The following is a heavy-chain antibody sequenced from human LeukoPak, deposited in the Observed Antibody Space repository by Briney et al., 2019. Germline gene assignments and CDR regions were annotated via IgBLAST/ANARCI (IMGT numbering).Heavy chain of an antibody. CDR3: ARDKAHSYGRYFDP. CDR2: ISYGNT. CDR1: GGSISTYY. D-gene: IGHD5-18*01. Sequence: SETLSLTCSVSGGSISTYYWNWIRQTPGKGLEWIGHISYGNTDYNPSLKSRVTISVDTSKNQFSLKLTSVTAADTAVYYCARDKAHSYGRYFDPWGQGALVIVSS. J-gene: IGHJ5*02. V-gene: IGHV4-59*01.